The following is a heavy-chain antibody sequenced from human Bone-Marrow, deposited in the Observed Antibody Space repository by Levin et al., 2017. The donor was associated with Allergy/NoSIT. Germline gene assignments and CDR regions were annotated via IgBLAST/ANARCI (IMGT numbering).Heavy chain of an antibody. CDR3: ARRAYCGSDCYSGEDY. Sequence: KISCKASGGTFNSYTFSWVRQAPGQGLEWMGGIIPISVTAKYAQKFQGRVTITADESTSTTYMEISSLRSEDTAVYYCARRAYCGSDCYSGEDYWGQGTLVTVSS. V-gene: IGHV1-69*01. CDR2: IIPISVTA. D-gene: IGHD2-21*02. CDR1: GGTFNSYT. J-gene: IGHJ4*02.